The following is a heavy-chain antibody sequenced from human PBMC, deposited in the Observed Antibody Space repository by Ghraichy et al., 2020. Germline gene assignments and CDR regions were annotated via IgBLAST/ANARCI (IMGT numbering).Heavy chain of an antibody. CDR3: ARGTIFTIFGVGGMDV. CDR1: GFTFSSYS. Sequence: GGSLRLSCAASGFTFSSYSMNWVRQAPGKGLEWVSSISSSSYIYYADSVKGRFTISRDNAKNSLYLQMNSLRAEDTAVYYCARGTIFTIFGVGGMDVWGQGTTVTVSS. V-gene: IGHV3-21*01. CDR2: ISSSSYI. D-gene: IGHD3-3*01. J-gene: IGHJ6*02.